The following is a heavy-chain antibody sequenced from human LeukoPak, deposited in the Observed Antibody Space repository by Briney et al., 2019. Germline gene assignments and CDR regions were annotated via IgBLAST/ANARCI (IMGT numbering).Heavy chain of an antibody. V-gene: IGHV3-23*01. J-gene: IGHJ4*02. CDR1: GFTSSGYA. D-gene: IGHD3-10*01. Sequence: PGGSLRLSCAASGFTSSGYAMSWVRQAPGKGLEWVSAINTGGDGTFYADSVKGRFTISRDNSMTTQYLQMNSLRAEDTAVFYCATFGSGSRRTNAFDYWGQGTLVIVSS. CDR3: ATFGSGSRRTNAFDY. CDR2: INTGGDGT.